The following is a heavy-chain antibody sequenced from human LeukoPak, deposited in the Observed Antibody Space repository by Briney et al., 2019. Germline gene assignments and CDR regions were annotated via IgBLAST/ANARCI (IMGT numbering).Heavy chain of an antibody. CDR3: ASDRYCSGGSCYWAFDY. V-gene: IGHV4-39*01. D-gene: IGHD2-15*01. Sequence: SETLSLTCTVSGGSISSSSYYWGWIRQPPGKGLGWIGSIYYSGSTYYNPSLKSRVTISVDTSKNQFSLKLSSVTAADTAVYYCASDRYCSGGSCYWAFDYWGQGTLVTVSS. CDR1: GGSISSSSYY. J-gene: IGHJ4*02. CDR2: IYYSGST.